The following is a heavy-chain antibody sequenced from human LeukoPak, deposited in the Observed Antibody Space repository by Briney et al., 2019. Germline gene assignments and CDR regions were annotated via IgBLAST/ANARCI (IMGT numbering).Heavy chain of an antibody. CDR1: GFTFSSFT. D-gene: IGHD1-20*01. CDR2: IKQDGSEK. CDR3: ARIGSDNWNDRGSDY. Sequence: GSLRLSCAASGFTFSSFTMNWVRQAPGKGLEWVANIKQDGSEKYYVDSVKGRFTISRDNAKNSLHLQMNSLRAEDTAVYYCARIGSDNWNDRGSDYWGQGTLVTVSS. J-gene: IGHJ4*02. V-gene: IGHV3-7*01.